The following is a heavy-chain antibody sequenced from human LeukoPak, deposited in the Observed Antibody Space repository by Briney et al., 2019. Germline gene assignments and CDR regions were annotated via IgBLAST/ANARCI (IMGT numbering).Heavy chain of an antibody. V-gene: IGHV4-30-4*01. Sequence: SETLSLTCTVSGGSISSGDYYWSWIRQPPGKGLEWIGYIYYSGSTYYNPSLKSRVTISVDTAKNQFSLKLSSVTAVDTAVYYCARAGQLDANFDYWGQGTLVTVSS. CDR3: ARAGQLDANFDY. J-gene: IGHJ4*02. D-gene: IGHD6-13*01. CDR1: GGSISSGDYY. CDR2: IYYSGST.